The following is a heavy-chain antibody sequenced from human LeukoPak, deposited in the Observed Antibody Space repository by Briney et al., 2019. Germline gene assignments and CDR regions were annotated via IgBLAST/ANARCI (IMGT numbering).Heavy chain of an antibody. Sequence: ASVKVSCKASGYTFTGYYMHWVRQAPGQGLEGMGWINPNSGSTNYAQKFQGRVTMTRDTSISTAYMELSRLRSDDTAVYYCARDPEVDYNKLRYFDWDYYYGMDVWGQGTTVTVSS. V-gene: IGHV1-2*02. CDR1: GYTFTGYY. CDR3: ARDPEVDYNKLRYFDWDYYYGMDV. CDR2: INPNSGST. J-gene: IGHJ6*02. D-gene: IGHD3-9*01.